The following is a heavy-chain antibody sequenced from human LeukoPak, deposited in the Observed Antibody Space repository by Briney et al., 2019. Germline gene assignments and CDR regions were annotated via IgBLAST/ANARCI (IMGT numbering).Heavy chain of an antibody. CDR1: GFTFSTYG. V-gene: IGHV3-30*02. Sequence: GGSLRLSCAASGFTFSTYGMHWVRQAPGKGLEWVAFIRYDGNNKYYADSVKGRFTISRDNSKNTLYLQMNSLRAEDTAVYYCAKDGVRFLEWLFKYYFDYWGQGTLVTVSS. D-gene: IGHD3-3*01. CDR2: IRYDGNNK. J-gene: IGHJ4*02. CDR3: AKDGVRFLEWLFKYYFDY.